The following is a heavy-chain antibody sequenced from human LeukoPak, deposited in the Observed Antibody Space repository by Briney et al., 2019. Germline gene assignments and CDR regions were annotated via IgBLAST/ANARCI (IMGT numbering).Heavy chain of an antibody. Sequence: SETLSLTCTVSGGSISSGGYYWSWIRQPPGKGLEWIGYIYHSGSTYYNPSLKSRVTISVDTSKNQFSLKLSSVTAADTAVYYCARCGDCSDYYYYGMDVWGQGTTVTVSS. CDR1: GGSISSGGYY. D-gene: IGHD2-21*02. J-gene: IGHJ6*02. CDR2: IYHSGST. CDR3: ARCGDCSDYYYYGMDV. V-gene: IGHV4-30-2*02.